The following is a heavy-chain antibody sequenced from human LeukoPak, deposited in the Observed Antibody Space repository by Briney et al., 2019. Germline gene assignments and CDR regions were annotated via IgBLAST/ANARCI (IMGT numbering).Heavy chain of an antibody. D-gene: IGHD3-22*01. CDR3: AGSITMIVAPDG. CDR2: ISYDGSNK. V-gene: IGHV3-30-3*01. CDR1: GFTFSSYA. J-gene: IGHJ4*02. Sequence: GGSLRLSCAASGFTFSSYAMHWVRQAPGKGLEWVAVISYDGSNKYYADSVKGRFTISRDNSKNTLYLQMNSLRAEDTAVYYCAGSITMIVAPDGWGQGTLVTASS.